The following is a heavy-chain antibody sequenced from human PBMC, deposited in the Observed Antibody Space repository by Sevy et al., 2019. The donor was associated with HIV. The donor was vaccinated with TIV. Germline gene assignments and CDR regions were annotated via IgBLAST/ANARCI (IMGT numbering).Heavy chain of an antibody. D-gene: IGHD3-10*01. CDR1: GFTFSRYG. CDR2: IRYDGSTK. CDR3: AKGLGMVQGALLSDDV. V-gene: IGHV3-30*02. J-gene: IGHJ3*01. Sequence: GGSLRLSCAASGFTFSRYGMHWVRQAPSKGLEWVAFIRYDGSTKYYAESVKGRFIISRDNSKDTLYLQMNRLRGDDTSLYYCAKGLGMVQGALLSDDVWGQGTMVTVSS.